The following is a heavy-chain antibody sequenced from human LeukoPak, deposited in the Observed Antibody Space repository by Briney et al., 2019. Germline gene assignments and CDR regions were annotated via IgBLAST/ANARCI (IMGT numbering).Heavy chain of an antibody. CDR3: ARNTFYGGVDY. J-gene: IGHJ4*02. D-gene: IGHD4/OR15-4a*01. CDR2: TSSSSSYI. V-gene: IGHV3-21*01. CDR1: GFTLSSYS. Sequence: GGSLRLSCAASGFTLSSYSMNWVRQAPGRGLEWVSSTSSSSSYIYYADSVKGRFTISRDNAKNSLYLQMNSLRAEDTAVYYCARNTFYGGVDYWGQGTLVTVSS.